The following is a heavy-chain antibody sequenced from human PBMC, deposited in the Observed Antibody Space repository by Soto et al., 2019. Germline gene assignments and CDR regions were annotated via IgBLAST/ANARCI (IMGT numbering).Heavy chain of an antibody. Sequence: EVQLVESGGGLVKPGGSLRLSCAASGFTFSNAWMSWVRQAPGKGLEWVGRIKSKTDGGTTDYAAHVKGRFTISRDDSKNTLYLQMNSLKTEDTAVYYCTTSFSSSWYNYYYGMDVWGQGTTVTVSS. CDR2: IKSKTDGGTT. D-gene: IGHD6-13*01. J-gene: IGHJ6*02. V-gene: IGHV3-15*01. CDR3: TTSFSSSWYNYYYGMDV. CDR1: GFTFSNAW.